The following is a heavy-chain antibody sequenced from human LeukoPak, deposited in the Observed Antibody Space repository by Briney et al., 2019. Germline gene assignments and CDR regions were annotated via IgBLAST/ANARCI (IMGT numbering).Heavy chain of an antibody. CDR1: GGSISSYY. V-gene: IGHV4-59*01. CDR2: IYYSGST. D-gene: IGHD3-22*01. J-gene: IGHJ6*02. CDR3: ARDSYYYDSSGYYYSYYGMDV. Sequence: SETPSLTCTVSGGSISSYYWSWIRQPPGKGLEWIGYIYYSGSTNYNPSLKSRVTISVDTSKNQFSLKLSSVTAADTAVYYCARDSYYYDSSGYYYSYYGMDVWGQGTTVTVSS.